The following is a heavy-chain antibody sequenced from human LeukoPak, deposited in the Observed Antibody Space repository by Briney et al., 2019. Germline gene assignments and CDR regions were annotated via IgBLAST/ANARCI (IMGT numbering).Heavy chain of an antibody. CDR1: GFTVSSNY. Sequence: GGSLRLSCAASGFTVSSNYMSWVRQAPGKGLEWVSVIYSGGSTYYADSVKGRFTISRDNSKNTLYLQMNSLRAEDTAVYYCARVGYYDILTGPPSPYYYYGMDVWAKGQWSPSL. J-gene: IGHJ6*02. D-gene: IGHD3-9*01. CDR2: IYSGGST. CDR3: ARVGYYDILTGPPSPYYYYGMDV. V-gene: IGHV3-66*01.